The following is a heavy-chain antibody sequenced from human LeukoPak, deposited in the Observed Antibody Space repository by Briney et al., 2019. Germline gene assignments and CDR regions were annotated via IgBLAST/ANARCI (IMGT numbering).Heavy chain of an antibody. D-gene: IGHD5-12*01. CDR2: IYYSGST. Sequence: SETLSLTCTVSGGSISSYYWNWIRQPPGKGLEWIGYIYYSGSTNYNPSLKSRVTISVDTSKNQFSLKLSSVTAADTAVYYCARLAYSGYLPGQGYFDYWGQGTLVTVSS. CDR1: GGSISSYY. V-gene: IGHV4-59*08. J-gene: IGHJ4*02. CDR3: ARLAYSGYLPGQGYFDY.